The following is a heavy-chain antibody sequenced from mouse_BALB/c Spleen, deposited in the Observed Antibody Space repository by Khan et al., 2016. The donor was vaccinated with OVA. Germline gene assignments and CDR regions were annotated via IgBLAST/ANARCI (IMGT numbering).Heavy chain of an antibody. Sequence: QVQLQQSGAELVRPGVSVKISCKGSGYTFTDFVMHWVKQSHAKSLEWIGVISTYYGATTHNQKFKGKATMTVDKSSSTAYMERARLTSADSAIYYCVRGCGEYRFAYWGQGTLVAVSA. CDR1: GYTFTDFV. CDR2: ISTYYGAT. D-gene: IGHD2-10*02. V-gene: IGHV1S137*01. J-gene: IGHJ3*01. CDR3: VRGCGEYRFAY.